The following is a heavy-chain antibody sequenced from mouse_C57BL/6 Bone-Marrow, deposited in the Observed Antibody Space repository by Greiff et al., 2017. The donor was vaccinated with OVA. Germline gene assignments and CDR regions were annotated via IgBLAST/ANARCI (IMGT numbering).Heavy chain of an antibody. CDR2: ISGGGGNT. V-gene: IGHV5-9*01. D-gene: IGHD1-1*01. CDR1: GFTFSSYT. J-gene: IGHJ3*01. Sequence: EVKLMESGGGLVKPGGSLKLSCAASGFTFSSYTMSWVRQTPEKRLEWVATISGGGGNTYYPDSGKGRFTISRDNAKNTLYLQMSSLRSEDTALYYCASPHYYGSSGFAYWGQGTLVTVSA. CDR3: ASPHYYGSSGFAY.